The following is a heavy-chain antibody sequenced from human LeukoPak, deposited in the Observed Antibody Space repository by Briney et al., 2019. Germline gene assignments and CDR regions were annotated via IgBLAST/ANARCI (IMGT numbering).Heavy chain of an antibody. CDR1: GFTFSSYS. V-gene: IGHV3-21*01. J-gene: IGHJ4*02. D-gene: IGHD2-2*02. Sequence: PGGSLRLSCAASGFTFSSYSMNWVRQAPGKGLEWVSSITSGGTYIYYADSVKGRFTISTDNAKNSLYLQMNSLRAEDTAVYYCARGDYTTVFDYWGQGALVTVSS. CDR3: ARGDYTTVFDY. CDR2: ITSGGTYI.